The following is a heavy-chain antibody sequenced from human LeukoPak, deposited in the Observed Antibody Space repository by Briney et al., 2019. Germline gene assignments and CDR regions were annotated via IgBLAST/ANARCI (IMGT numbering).Heavy chain of an antibody. CDR1: GYTFTSYY. CDR2: IHPSGGST. D-gene: IGHD3-9*01. CDR3: ARAHPVRYFDWLTPLDV. Sequence: ASVKVSCKASGYTFTSYYMHWVRQAPGQGLEWIGIIHPSGGSTSYAQKFQGRVTMTRDTSTSTVYMELSSLRSEDTAVYYCARAHPVRYFDWLTPLDVWGKGTTVTVSS. J-gene: IGHJ6*04. V-gene: IGHV1-46*01.